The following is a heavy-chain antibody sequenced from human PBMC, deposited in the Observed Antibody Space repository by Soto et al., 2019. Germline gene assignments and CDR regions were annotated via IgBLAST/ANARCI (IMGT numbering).Heavy chain of an antibody. V-gene: IGHV4-61*08. J-gene: IGHJ5*02. D-gene: IGHD3-16*01. CDR2: FYYSGST. Sequence: SETLSLTXTVSGGSVSSGDYYWSWIRQPPGKGLEWIGYFYYSGSTNYNPSLKSRVSISLDTSKNQFSLRLTSVTAADTAVYYCARIPVDTYMINWFDPWGQGTLVTAPQ. CDR3: ARIPVDTYMINWFDP. CDR1: GGSVSSGDYY.